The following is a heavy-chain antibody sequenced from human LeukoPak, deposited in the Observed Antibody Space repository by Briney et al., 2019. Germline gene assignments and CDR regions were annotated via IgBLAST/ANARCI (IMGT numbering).Heavy chain of an antibody. CDR2: ISYDGSNK. Sequence: GGSLRLSCAASGFTFSGYGMHWVRQAPGKGLEWVAVISYDGSNKYYADSVKGRFTISRDNSKNTLYLQMNSLRAEDTAVYYCARGLGYCSSTSCPGGVPFDYWGQGTLVTVSS. V-gene: IGHV3-30*19. CDR1: GFTFSGYG. D-gene: IGHD2-2*01. CDR3: ARGLGYCSSTSCPGGVPFDY. J-gene: IGHJ4*02.